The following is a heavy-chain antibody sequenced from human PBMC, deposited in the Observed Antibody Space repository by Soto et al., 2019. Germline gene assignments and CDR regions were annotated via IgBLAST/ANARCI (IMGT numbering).Heavy chain of an antibody. CDR2: IYYSGSS. J-gene: IGHJ4*02. CDR1: GGSISSYY. CDR3: GRPSEGFAY. Sequence: QVQLQESGPGLVKPSETLSLTCTVSGGSISSYYWSWIRQPPGKRLEWIGYIYYSGSSNYNPSLKGRVAISVDTPKNPCSLNLSSVTQADRAVYYCGRPSEGFAYWGRGPMITVTS. V-gene: IGHV4-59*01.